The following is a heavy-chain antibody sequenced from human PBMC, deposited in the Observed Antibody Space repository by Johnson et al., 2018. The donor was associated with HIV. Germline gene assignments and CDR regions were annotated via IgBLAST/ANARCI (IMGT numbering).Heavy chain of an antibody. V-gene: IGHV3-30*14. CDR1: GFTFSSYA. Sequence: VQLVESGGGVVQPGRSLRLSCAASGFTFSSYAMHWVRQAPGKGLEWVAVISYDGSNKYYADSVKGRFTISRDNSKNTVYLQMNSLRAEDTAVYYCAREGPMVRSGAFDIWGQGTMVTVSS. CDR2: ISYDGSNK. J-gene: IGHJ3*02. D-gene: IGHD3-10*01. CDR3: AREGPMVRSGAFDI.